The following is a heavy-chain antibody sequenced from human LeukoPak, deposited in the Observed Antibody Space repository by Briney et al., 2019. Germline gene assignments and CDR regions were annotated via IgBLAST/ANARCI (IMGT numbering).Heavy chain of an antibody. D-gene: IGHD6-19*01. CDR3: ARHAAVAGTAFDY. CDR2: IYYIGST. CDR1: NYSISTGYY. Sequence: PSETLSLTCTVSNYSISTGYYWSWIRQSPEKRLEWIGYIYYIGSTHYNPSLMSRVTISIDTSRNQFSLKLTSVTAADTAVYYCARHAAVAGTAFDYWGQGTLVTVSS. J-gene: IGHJ4*02. V-gene: IGHV4-59*08.